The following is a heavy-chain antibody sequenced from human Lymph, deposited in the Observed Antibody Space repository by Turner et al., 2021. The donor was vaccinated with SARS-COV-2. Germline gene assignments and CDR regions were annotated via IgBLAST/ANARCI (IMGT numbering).Heavy chain of an antibody. J-gene: IGHJ4*02. CDR1: GFTFSSYA. CDR3: AKDRFTLSSGWEDY. V-gene: IGHV3-23*01. Sequence: EVQLLESGGGLVQPGGSLRLSCAASGFTFSSYAMSWVRQSPGKGLEWVSCISGIGGTTHYADSVKGRFTISRDNSKNTLYLQMNSLRAEDTAVYYCAKDRFTLSSGWEDYWGQGTLVTVSS. CDR2: ISGIGGTT. D-gene: IGHD6-19*01.